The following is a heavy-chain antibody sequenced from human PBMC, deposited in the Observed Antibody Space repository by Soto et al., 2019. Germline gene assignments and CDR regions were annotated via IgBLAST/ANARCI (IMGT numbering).Heavy chain of an antibody. V-gene: IGHV1-69*13. J-gene: IGHJ6*02. CDR2: IIPIFGTA. D-gene: IGHD3-10*01. CDR3: ARVPSLEEAAQYYYYYGMDV. CDR1: GGTFSSYA. Sequence: ASVKVSCKASGGTFSSYAISWVRQAPGQGLEWMGGIIPIFGTANYAQKFQGRVTITADESTSTAYMELSSLRSEDTAVYYCARVPSLEEAAQYYYYYGMDVWGQGTTVTVSS.